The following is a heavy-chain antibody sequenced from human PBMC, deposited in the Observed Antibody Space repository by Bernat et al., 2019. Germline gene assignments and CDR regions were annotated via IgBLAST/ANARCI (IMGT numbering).Heavy chain of an antibody. CDR3: EHIEITFGGVQRLDAFDF. Sequence: QITLKESGPTLVKPTQTLTLTCTFSGFSLTTSGVGVGWIRQPPGEALDWLAVIYWDDDHRYSPSLRSRLTITKDLSKNQVVLTMTNMDPLDTATYFCEHIEITFGGVQRLDAFDFWGQGTMVTVAS. CDR2: IYWDDDH. V-gene: IGHV2-5*02. J-gene: IGHJ3*01. D-gene: IGHD3-16*01. CDR1: GFSLTTSGVG.